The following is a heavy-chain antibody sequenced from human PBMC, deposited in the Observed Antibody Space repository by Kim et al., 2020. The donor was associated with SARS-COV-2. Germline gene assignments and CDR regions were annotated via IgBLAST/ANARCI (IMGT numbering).Heavy chain of an antibody. Sequence: DSVKGRFTISRDNSENTLYLQMNSLRAEDTAVYYCARDLTEWELSCFDYWGQGTLVTVSS. V-gene: IGHV3-30*01. D-gene: IGHD1-26*01. CDR3: ARDLTEWELSCFDY. J-gene: IGHJ4*02.